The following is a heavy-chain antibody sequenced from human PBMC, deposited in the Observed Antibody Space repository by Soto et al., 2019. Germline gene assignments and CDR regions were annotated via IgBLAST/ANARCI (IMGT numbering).Heavy chain of an antibody. D-gene: IGHD2-15*01. J-gene: IGHJ4*02. CDR3: ASRGTTTDCSGGSCYARGFDY. V-gene: IGHV4-59*08. CDR1: GGSISSYY. Sequence: SETLSLTCTVSGGSISSYYWSWIRQPPGKGLEWIGYIYYSGSTNYNPSLKSRVTISVDTSKNQFSLKLSSVTAADTAVYYCASRGTTTDCSGGSCYARGFDYWGQGTLVTVSS. CDR2: IYYSGST.